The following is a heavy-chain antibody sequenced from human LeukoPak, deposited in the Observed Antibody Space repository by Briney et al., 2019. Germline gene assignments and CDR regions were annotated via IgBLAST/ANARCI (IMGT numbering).Heavy chain of an antibody. V-gene: IGHV1-2*06. CDR2: INPKGGGT. J-gene: IGHJ4*02. Sequence: ASVKVSCKASGYTFTDYFMHWVRQAPGQGVEWMGRINPKGGGTIYAQKFQGRVTMTRDTSISTVYMELGRLRSDDTAVYYCARKETGNYYFDYWGQGTQVTVSS. CDR3: ARKETGNYYFDY. D-gene: IGHD3-9*01. CDR1: GYTFTDYF.